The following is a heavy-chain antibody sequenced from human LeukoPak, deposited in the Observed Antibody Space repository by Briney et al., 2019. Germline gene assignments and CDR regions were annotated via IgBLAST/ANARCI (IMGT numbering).Heavy chain of an antibody. Sequence: GESLRLSCAASGXTFSNFAVNWVRQAPGKGLEWVAFISYDGSIKSYADSVKGRFAVSRDNSKNTLYLQMNSLRPEDTAFYYCAKSYDNGWYVCDYWGQGTLVTVSS. CDR3: AKSYDNGWYVCDY. CDR2: ISYDGSIK. CDR1: GXTFSNFA. V-gene: IGHV3-30*09. D-gene: IGHD6-19*01. J-gene: IGHJ4*02.